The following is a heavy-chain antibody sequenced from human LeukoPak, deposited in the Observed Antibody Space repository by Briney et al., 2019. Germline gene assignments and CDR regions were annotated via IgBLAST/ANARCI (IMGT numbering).Heavy chain of an antibody. V-gene: IGHV3-23*01. CDR1: GFTFSSYA. D-gene: IGHD3-22*01. J-gene: IGHJ4*02. CDR3: AKGPYSFDSTVTY. Sequence: GGSLRLSCAASGFTFSSYAMSWVRQAPGKELEWVSAISDTGDTYYADSLKGRFTISRDDSKNTLYLQMNSLRAEDTAVYYCAKGPYSFDSTVTYWGQGTLVTVSS. CDR2: ISDTGDT.